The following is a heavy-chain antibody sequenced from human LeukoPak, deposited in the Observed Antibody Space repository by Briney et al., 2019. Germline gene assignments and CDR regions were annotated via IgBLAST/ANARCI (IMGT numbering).Heavy chain of an antibody. D-gene: IGHD6-13*01. J-gene: IGHJ4*02. Sequence: GGSLRLSCAASGFTFSYYYMSWIRQAPGKGLEWVSYISSSSSYTNYADSVKGRFTISRDNAKNSPYLQMNSLRAEDRAVYYCARDIAAAGKDYWGQGTLVTVSS. CDR3: ARDIAAAGKDY. CDR2: ISSSSSYT. CDR1: GFTFSYYY. V-gene: IGHV3-11*06.